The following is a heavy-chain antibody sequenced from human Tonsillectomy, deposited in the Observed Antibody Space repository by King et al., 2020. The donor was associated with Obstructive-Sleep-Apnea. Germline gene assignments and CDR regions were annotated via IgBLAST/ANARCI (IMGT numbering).Heavy chain of an antibody. V-gene: IGHV3-30*18. J-gene: IGHJ6*02. CDR3: AKYSLYTSGSYAMDV. CDR1: GFTFSSFG. CDR2: ISYDGSNK. Sequence: VQLVESGGGVVQPGRSLRLSCAASGFTFSSFGMHWVRQAPGKGLEWVAVISYDGSNKYYADSVKGRFTISRDNSKNPLYLQMNSLRAEDTAVYYCAKYSLYTSGSYAMDVWGQGTTVTVSS. D-gene: IGHD3-10*01.